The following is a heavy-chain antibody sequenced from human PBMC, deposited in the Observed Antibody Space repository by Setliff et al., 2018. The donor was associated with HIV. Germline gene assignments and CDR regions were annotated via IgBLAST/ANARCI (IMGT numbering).Heavy chain of an antibody. V-gene: IGHV4-38-2*01. CDR3: ARSGCSGGSCYSFDP. J-gene: IGHJ5*02. D-gene: IGHD2-15*01. Sequence: SETLSLTCAVSGYSISSGSYWGWIRQPPGKGLEWIGSIYHSGSTYYNPSLKSRVTISVDTSKNQFSLKLSSVTAADTAVYYCARSGCSGGSCYSFDPWGQGTLVT. CDR1: GYSISSGSY. CDR2: IYHSGST.